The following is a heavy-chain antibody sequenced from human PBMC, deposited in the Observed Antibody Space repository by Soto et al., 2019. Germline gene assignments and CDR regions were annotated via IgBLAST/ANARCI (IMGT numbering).Heavy chain of an antibody. D-gene: IGHD3-10*01. CDR2: IYYGGST. J-gene: IGHJ6*02. V-gene: IGHV4-30-2*01. CDR3: VRQGFGRLHGLVDV. CDR1: CGSISSGDYS. Sequence: TSETLSLTCAFSCGSISSGDYSWKWIRQPPGKGLEWIGYIYYGGSTYYNPSLQSRVTMSVDRSRNQFSLKLNSVTAADTAVYYCVRQGFGRLHGLVDVWGQGTTVTVSS.